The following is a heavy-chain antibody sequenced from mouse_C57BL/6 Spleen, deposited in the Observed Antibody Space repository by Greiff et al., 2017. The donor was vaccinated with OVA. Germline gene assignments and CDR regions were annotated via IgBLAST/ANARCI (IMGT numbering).Heavy chain of an antibody. V-gene: IGHV5-17*01. J-gene: IGHJ1*03. D-gene: IGHD1-1*01. CDR3: ARNGVYYGSKGYFDV. Sequence: EVMLVESGGGLVKPGGSLKLSCAASGFTFSDYGMHWVRQAPEKGLEWVAYISSGSSTIYYADTVKGRFTISRDNAKNTLFLQMTSLRSEDTAMYYCARNGVYYGSKGYFDVWGTGTTVTVSS. CDR1: GFTFSDYG. CDR2: ISSGSSTI.